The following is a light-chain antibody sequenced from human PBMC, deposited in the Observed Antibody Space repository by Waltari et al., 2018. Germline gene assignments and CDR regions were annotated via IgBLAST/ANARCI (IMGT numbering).Light chain of an antibody. V-gene: IGKV3-15*01. CDR2: GAS. Sequence: EIVMTQSPAALSVSPGERATLSCRASQSVSSNLAWYQHKPGQPPRPLISGASTRATGFPARFSGSGSRTEFTLTISSLQSEDSAIYYCQQYTTWPPSTFGQGTKLEIK. J-gene: IGKJ2*02. CDR3: QQYTTWPPST. CDR1: QSVSSN.